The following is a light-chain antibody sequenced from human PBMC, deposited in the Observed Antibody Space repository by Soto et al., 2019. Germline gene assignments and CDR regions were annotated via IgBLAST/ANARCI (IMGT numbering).Light chain of an antibody. Sequence: QTVVTQEPSLTVSPGGTVTLTCASSTGAVTSGYYANWFQQKPGQAPRALISSTSNKHSWTPARFSGSLLGGKAALTLSGVQPEDEAEYYCLLFYRDAWVFGGGTKLPVL. J-gene: IGLJ3*02. CDR3: LLFYRDAWV. CDR2: STS. V-gene: IGLV7-43*01. CDR1: TGAVTSGYY.